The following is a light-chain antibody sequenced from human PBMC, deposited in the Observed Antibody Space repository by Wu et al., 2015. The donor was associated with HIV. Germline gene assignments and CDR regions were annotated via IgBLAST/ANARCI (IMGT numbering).Light chain of an antibody. J-gene: IGKJ1*01. CDR1: QSISSY. CDR2: AAS. V-gene: IGKV1-39*01. Sequence: DIQMTQSPSSLSASVGDRVTITCRASQSISSYLNWYQQKPGKAPKLLIYAASSLQSGVPSRFSGSGSGTDFTLTISSLQPDDRGTYYCQQYNYLWTFGQGTKVEIK. CDR3: QQYNYLWT.